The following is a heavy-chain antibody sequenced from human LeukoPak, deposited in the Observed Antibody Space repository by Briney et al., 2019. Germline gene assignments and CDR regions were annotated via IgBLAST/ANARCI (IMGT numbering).Heavy chain of an antibody. CDR2: IIPIFGTA. Sequence: SVKVSCKASGGTFSSYAISWVRQAPGQGVEWMGRIIPIFGTANYAQKSQGRVTITTDESTSTAYMELSSLRSEDTAVYYCAEENDYGDYWGQGTLVTVSS. J-gene: IGHJ4*02. D-gene: IGHD1-1*01. V-gene: IGHV1-69*05. CDR1: GGTFSSYA. CDR3: AEENDYGDY.